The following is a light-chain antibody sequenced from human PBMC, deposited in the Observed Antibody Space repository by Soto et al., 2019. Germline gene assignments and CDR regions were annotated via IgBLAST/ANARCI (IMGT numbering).Light chain of an antibody. J-gene: IGLJ3*02. V-gene: IGLV2-8*01. CDR1: SSDVGNYKY. Sequence: QSVLTQSPSASGSPGQSVTISCTGTSSDVGNYKYVSWYQQHPGKAPKLMIYEVSKRPSGVPDRFSGSKSGNTASLTVSGLQVEDEAAYYCSSYAGSNLWVFGGGTKLTVL. CDR2: EVS. CDR3: SSYAGSNLWV.